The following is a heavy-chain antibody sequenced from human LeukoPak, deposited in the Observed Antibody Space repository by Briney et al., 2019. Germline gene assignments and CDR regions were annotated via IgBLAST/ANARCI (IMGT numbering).Heavy chain of an antibody. CDR1: GFTFSSYA. D-gene: IGHD2-8*01. CDR2: ISYDGSNK. J-gene: IGHJ4*02. V-gene: IGHV3-30-3*01. CDR3: VKEANGYYFDY. Sequence: GGSLRLSCAASGFTFSSYAMHWVRQAPGKGLEWVAVISYDGSNKYYADSVKGRFTISRDNSKNTLYLQMNSLRAEDTAVYYCVKEANGYYFDYWGQGTLVTVSS.